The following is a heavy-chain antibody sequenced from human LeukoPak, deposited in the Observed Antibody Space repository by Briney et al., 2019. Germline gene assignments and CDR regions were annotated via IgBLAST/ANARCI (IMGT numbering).Heavy chain of an antibody. D-gene: IGHD6-6*01. Sequence: SETLSLTCTVSGGSISSGGYYWSWIRQPPGKGLEWIGYIYHSGSTYYNPSLKSRVTVSVDRSKNQFSLKLSSVTAADTAVYYCARDHSSSSWMDSFEIWGPGTKVTVSS. J-gene: IGHJ3*02. CDR2: IYHSGST. CDR1: GGSISSGGYY. CDR3: ARDHSSSSWMDSFEI. V-gene: IGHV4-30-2*01.